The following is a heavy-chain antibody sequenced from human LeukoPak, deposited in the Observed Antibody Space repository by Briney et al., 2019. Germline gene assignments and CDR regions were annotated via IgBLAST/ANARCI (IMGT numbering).Heavy chain of an antibody. V-gene: IGHV4-39*07. D-gene: IGHD3-10*01. Sequence: PSETLSLTCTVSGGSISSSSYYWGWIRQPPGKGLEWIGSIYYSGSTYYNPSLKSRVTISVDTSKNQFSLKLSSVTAADTAVYYCARDSRITMVRGVTPKTVNWFDPWGQGTLVTVSS. CDR3: ARDSRITMVRGVTPKTVNWFDP. CDR2: IYYSGST. J-gene: IGHJ5*02. CDR1: GGSISSSSYY.